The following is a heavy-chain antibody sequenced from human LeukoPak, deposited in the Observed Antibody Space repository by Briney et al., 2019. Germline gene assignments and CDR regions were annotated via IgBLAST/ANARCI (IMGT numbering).Heavy chain of an antibody. D-gene: IGHD3-3*01. CDR2: MYTSGST. CDR3: ARGRTIFGVVIALDY. V-gene: IGHV4-4*07. CDR1: GGSISSYY. Sequence: SETLSLTCTVSGGSISSYYWSWIRQPAGKGLEWIGRMYTSGSTNYNPSLKSRVTMSVDTSKNQLSLKLSSVTAADTAVYYCARGRTIFGVVIALDYWGQGTLVTVSS. J-gene: IGHJ4*02.